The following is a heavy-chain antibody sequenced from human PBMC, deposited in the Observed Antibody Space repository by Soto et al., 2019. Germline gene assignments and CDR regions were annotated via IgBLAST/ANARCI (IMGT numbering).Heavy chain of an antibody. Sequence: QVQLVQSGAEVKKPGSSVKVSCKDSGGTFSSYAISWVRQAPGQGLEWMGGIIPIFGTANYAQKFQGRVTITADESTSTAYMELSSLRSEDTAVYYCARALDGGSYDNYYYYGMDVWGQGTTVTVSS. CDR1: GGTFSSYA. D-gene: IGHD1-26*01. CDR2: IIPIFGTA. V-gene: IGHV1-69*01. CDR3: ARALDGGSYDNYYYYGMDV. J-gene: IGHJ6*02.